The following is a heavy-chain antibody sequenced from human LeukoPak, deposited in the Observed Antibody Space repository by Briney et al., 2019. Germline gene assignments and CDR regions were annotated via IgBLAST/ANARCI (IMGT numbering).Heavy chain of an antibody. CDR3: TLRTDY. V-gene: IGHV3-23*01. CDR2: ISANGHNT. Sequence: GSLRLSCAASGFTFNKYAMTWVRQAPGKGLEWVSVISANGHNTYYVDSVKGRFTISRDNFKNMMYLQMDSLRVEDTAVYYCTLRTDYWGQGILVSVSS. J-gene: IGHJ4*01. CDR1: GFTFNKYA.